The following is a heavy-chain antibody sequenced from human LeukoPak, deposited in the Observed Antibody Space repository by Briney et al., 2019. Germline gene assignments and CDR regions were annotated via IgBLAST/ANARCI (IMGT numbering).Heavy chain of an antibody. CDR1: GGSISSGDNY. J-gene: IGHJ4*02. Sequence: SQTLSLTCTVSGGSISSGDNYWSWIRQPPGKGLEWIGYIYHSETTYYTPSLKSRVTLSVDTSKNQFSLKLSSVTAADTAVYYCARVGGSYPPRYFDYWGQGTLVTVSS. CDR3: ARVGGSYPPRYFDY. CDR2: IYHSETT. D-gene: IGHD3-16*01. V-gene: IGHV4-30-4*01.